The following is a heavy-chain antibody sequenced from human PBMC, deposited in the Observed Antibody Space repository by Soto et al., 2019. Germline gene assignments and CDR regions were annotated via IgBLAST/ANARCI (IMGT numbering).Heavy chain of an antibody. J-gene: IGHJ5*01. CDR2: VKSQIDGGTT. CDR1: GFTFTDAW. D-gene: IGHD6-6*01. V-gene: IGHV3-15*01. CDR3: ATGSARFDF. Sequence: EVQLVESGGGSAKPGGSVRLSCAASGFTFTDAWMNWVRQAPGEGLEWVGHVKSQIDGGTTDSAAALDGRVTISRDDSKNMVYLQLNRLRTDDTAVYYCATGSARFDFWGQGTLVTVSS.